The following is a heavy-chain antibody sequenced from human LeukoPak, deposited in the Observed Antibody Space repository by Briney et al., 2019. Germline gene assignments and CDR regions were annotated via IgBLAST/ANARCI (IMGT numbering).Heavy chain of an antibody. Sequence: GGSLTLSCAASGFTFSSYAMSCVRPAPGKGMEWVSAMSGSGGSTYYADSGKGRSTISRDNSKNTLYLQMNSLRAEDTAVYYCAKRSITMVRGVTYYYGMDVWGKGTTVTVSS. V-gene: IGHV3-23*01. CDR3: AKRSITMVRGVTYYYGMDV. CDR1: GFTFSSYA. J-gene: IGHJ6*04. CDR2: MSGSGGST. D-gene: IGHD3-10*01.